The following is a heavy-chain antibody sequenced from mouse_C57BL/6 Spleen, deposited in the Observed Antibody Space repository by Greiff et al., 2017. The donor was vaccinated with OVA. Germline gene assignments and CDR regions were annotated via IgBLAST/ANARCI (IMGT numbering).Heavy chain of an antibody. J-gene: IGHJ2*01. CDR1: GYTFTSYW. D-gene: IGHD1-1*01. CDR2: IAPSDSYT. V-gene: IGHV1-69*01. CDR3: ARRTTGFDY. Sequence: QVQLQQPGAELVMPGASVKLSCKASGYTFTSYWMHWVKQRPGQGLEWIGEIAPSDSYTNYNQKFKGKSTLTVDKSSSTAYMQLSSLTSEDSAVYYCARRTTGFDYWGQGTTLTVSS.